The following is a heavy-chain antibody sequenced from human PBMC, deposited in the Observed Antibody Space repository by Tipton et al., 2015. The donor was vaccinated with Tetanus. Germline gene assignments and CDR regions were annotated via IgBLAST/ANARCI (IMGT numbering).Heavy chain of an antibody. Sequence: LSLTCTVAGGSISSSRYYWGWVRQAPGKGLEWIADIGPSGTTMYYADSVKGRFTISRDNTKNSLYLQLNSLRVEDTAVYFCARKMRGSGSYDYWGQGTPVTVSS. CDR3: ARKMRGSGSYDY. CDR2: IGPSGTTM. V-gene: IGHV3-11*01. CDR1: GGSISSSRYY. J-gene: IGHJ4*02. D-gene: IGHD3-10*01.